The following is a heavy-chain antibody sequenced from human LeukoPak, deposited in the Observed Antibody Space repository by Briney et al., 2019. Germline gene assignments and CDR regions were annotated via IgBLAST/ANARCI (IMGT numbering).Heavy chain of an antibody. V-gene: IGHV3-23*01. J-gene: IGHJ4*02. CDR3: ARNYYSDY. CDR2: ISGSGADT. CDR1: GFTSSSYV. D-gene: IGHD1-26*01. Sequence: GGSLRLSCEGSGFTSSSYVMSWVRQAPGKGLEWVSRISGSGADTYYVDSVKGRFTISRDNSKNTLYLQMNSLRGDDTAVYYCARNYYSDYWGQGTLVTVSA.